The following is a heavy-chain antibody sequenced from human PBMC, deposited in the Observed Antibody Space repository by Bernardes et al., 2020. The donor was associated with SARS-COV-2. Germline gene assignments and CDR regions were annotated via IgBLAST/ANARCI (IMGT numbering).Heavy chain of an antibody. J-gene: IGHJ6*02. D-gene: IGHD6-19*01. CDR3: AKAIAVAGIRLYYYFYGMDV. CDR1: GFTFSSYG. Sequence: GGSLRLSCAASGFTFSSYGMHWVRQAPGKGLEWVAVISYDGSNKYYADSVKGRFTISRDNSKNTLYLQMNSLRAEDTAVYYCAKAIAVAGIRLYYYFYGMDVWGQGTTVTVSS. CDR2: ISYDGSNK. V-gene: IGHV3-30*18.